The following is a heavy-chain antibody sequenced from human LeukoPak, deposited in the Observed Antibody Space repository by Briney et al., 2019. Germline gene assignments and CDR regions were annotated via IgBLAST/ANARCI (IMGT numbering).Heavy chain of an antibody. V-gene: IGHV3-30*18. J-gene: IGHJ4*02. D-gene: IGHD6-13*01. Sequence: PGGSLRLSCAASGFTFSSYGMHWVRQAPGKGLEWVAVISYDGSNKYYADSVKGRFTISRDNSKNTLYLQMNSLRAEDTAVYYCAKDRPPGVRAHIAAAGTYFDYWGQGTLVTVPS. CDR3: AKDRPPGVRAHIAAAGTYFDY. CDR1: GFTFSSYG. CDR2: ISYDGSNK.